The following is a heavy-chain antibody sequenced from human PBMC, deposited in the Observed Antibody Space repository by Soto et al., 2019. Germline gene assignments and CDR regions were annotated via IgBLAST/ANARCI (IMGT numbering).Heavy chain of an antibody. Sequence: GESLKISCKGSGYSFTIYWIGWVRQMPGKGLEWMGIIYPGDSDTRYSPSFQGQVTISADKSISTAYLQWSSLKASDTAMYYCTRGSGYSSSWNAFDIWGQGTMVTVSS. CDR2: IYPGDSDT. CDR1: GYSFTIYW. D-gene: IGHD6-13*01. CDR3: TRGSGYSSSWNAFDI. V-gene: IGHV5-51*01. J-gene: IGHJ3*02.